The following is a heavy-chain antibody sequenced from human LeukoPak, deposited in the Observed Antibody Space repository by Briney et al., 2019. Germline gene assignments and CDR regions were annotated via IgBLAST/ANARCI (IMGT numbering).Heavy chain of an antibody. V-gene: IGHV4-31*03. Sequence: PSETLSLTCTVSGGSISSGGYYWSWIRQHPGKGLEWIGCIYYSGSTYYNPSLKSRVTISVDTSKNQFSLKLSSVTAADTAVYYCAREGLGVGDYWGQGTLVTVSS. CDR3: AREGLGVGDY. CDR2: IYYSGST. CDR1: GGSISSGGYY. J-gene: IGHJ4*02. D-gene: IGHD3-10*01.